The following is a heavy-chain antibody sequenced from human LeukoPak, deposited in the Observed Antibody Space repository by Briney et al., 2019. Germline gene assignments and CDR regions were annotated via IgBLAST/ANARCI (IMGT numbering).Heavy chain of an antibody. CDR1: GFTVSSNH. J-gene: IGHJ6*03. D-gene: IGHD6-6*01. V-gene: IGHV3-53*01. CDR2: IYTGVST. Sequence: GGSLRLSCAASGFTVSSNHMSWVRQAPGKGLEWVSVIYTGVSTYYADSVKGRFAISRDNSKNTLYLQMNSLRAEDTAVYYCARVRPHPIIDVWGKGTTVTVSS. CDR3: ARVRPHPIIDV.